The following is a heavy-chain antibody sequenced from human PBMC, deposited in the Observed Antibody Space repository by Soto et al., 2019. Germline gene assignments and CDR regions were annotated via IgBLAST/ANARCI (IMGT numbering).Heavy chain of an antibody. V-gene: IGHV1-3*01. D-gene: IGHD5-18*01. CDR3: AKGVDTAMITLRDYYGMDV. Sequence: GASVKVSCKASGYTFTSYAIHWVRQAPGQRLEWVGWINVGNGNTKYSQKFQGRVSITRDTSASTAYMELSSLRSEDTAVYFCAKGVDTAMITLRDYYGMDVWGQGTTVTVSS. CDR2: INVGNGNT. CDR1: GYTFTSYA. J-gene: IGHJ6*02.